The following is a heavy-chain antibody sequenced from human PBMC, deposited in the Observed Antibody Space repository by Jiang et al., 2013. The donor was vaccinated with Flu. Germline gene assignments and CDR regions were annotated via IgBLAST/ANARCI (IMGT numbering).Heavy chain of an antibody. CDR2: ISYIENNK. CDR1: GFTFSNHA. CDR3: AREAGLYFFYGMDV. Sequence: GGVVQPGRSLTLSCAASGFTFSNHAIHWVRQAPGKGLEWVAVISYIENNKYYADSVKGRFTISRDNSKNTVSLQMNSLKPEDTAVYYCAREAGLYFFYGMDVWGQGTPVSVSS. V-gene: IGHV3-30-3*01. D-gene: IGHD6-19*01. J-gene: IGHJ6*02.